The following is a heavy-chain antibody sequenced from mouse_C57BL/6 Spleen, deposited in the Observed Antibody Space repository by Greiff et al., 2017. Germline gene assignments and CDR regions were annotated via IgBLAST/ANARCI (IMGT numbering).Heavy chain of an antibody. J-gene: IGHJ2*01. V-gene: IGHV1-53*01. CDR3: ARAGDYDDYDY. CDR1: GYTFTSYW. D-gene: IGHD2-4*01. CDR2: IYPSNGGT. Sequence: VQLQQPGTELVKPGASVKLSCKASGYTFTSYWMPWVKQRPGQGLEWIGNIYPSNGGTNYNEKFKSKATLTVDTSSSTAYMQLSSLTSEDSAVYYCARAGDYDDYDYWGQGTTLTVSS.